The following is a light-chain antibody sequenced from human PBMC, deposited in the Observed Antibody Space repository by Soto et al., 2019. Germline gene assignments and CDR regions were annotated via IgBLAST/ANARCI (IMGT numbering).Light chain of an antibody. CDR1: PSVLSGSNSMNY. Sequence: DIVMTQSPDSLAVSLGERATINCKSSPSVLSGSNSMNYLAWYQQKQGQPPQLLIYWSSTRESGVPDRFSGSGSGTDFTLTISSLQAEDVAVYYCQQYYSTPSITFGQGTRLEIK. CDR3: QQYYSTPSIT. CDR2: WSS. J-gene: IGKJ5*01. V-gene: IGKV4-1*01.